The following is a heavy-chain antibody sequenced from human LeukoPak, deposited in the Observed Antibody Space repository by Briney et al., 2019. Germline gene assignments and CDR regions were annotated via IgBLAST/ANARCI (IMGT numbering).Heavy chain of an antibody. CDR3: ASHGSSWYGFDY. CDR2: IYSAGST. D-gene: IGHD6-13*01. CDR1: GFTVSSNH. J-gene: IGHJ4*02. Sequence: PGGSLRLSCAASGFTVSSNHMSWVRQGPGKGLEWVSLIYSAGSTYYADSVMGRFTISRDNSKNTLYLQMNSLRAEDTAVYYCASHGSSWYGFDYWGQGTLVTVSS. V-gene: IGHV3-53*01.